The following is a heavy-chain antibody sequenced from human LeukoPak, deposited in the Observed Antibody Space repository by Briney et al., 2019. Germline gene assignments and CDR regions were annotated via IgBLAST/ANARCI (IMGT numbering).Heavy chain of an antibody. J-gene: IGHJ6*03. Sequence: GGSLRLSCLASGFTFSSYWMSWVRQAPGKGLEWVSSISSSSSYIYYADSVQGRFTISRDNAKNSLYLQMNSLRAEDTVVYYCARGSWYTRSSRYMDVWGKGATVTVYS. D-gene: IGHD6-6*01. CDR3: ARGSWYTRSSRYMDV. CDR2: ISSSSSYI. CDR1: GFTFSSYW. V-gene: IGHV3-21*01.